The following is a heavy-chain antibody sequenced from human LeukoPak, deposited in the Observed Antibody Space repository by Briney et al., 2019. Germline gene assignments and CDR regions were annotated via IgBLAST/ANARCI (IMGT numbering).Heavy chain of an antibody. D-gene: IGHD6-13*01. CDR2: IYYSGST. J-gene: IGHJ3*02. V-gene: IGHV4-39*01. CDR1: GGSISSSSYY. CDR3: ARPRASSSWYLDAFDI. Sequence: PSETLSLTCTVSGGSISSSSYYWGWIRQPPGKGLEWIGSIYYSGSTYYNPSLKSRVTISVDTSENQFSLKLSSVTAADTAVYYCARPRASSSWYLDAFDIWGQGTMVTVSS.